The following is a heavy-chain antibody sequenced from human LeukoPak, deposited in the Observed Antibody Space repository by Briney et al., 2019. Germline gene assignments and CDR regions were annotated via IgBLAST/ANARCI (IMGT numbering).Heavy chain of an antibody. Sequence: ASVKVSCKVSGYTLTELSMHWVRQAPGKGLEWMGGFDPEDGETIYAQKFQGRVTMTEDTSTDTAYMELSSLRPEDTAVYYCATSGCSGGSCYLRNSAFDIWGQGTMVTVSS. V-gene: IGHV1-24*01. CDR3: ATSGCSGGSCYLRNSAFDI. J-gene: IGHJ3*02. CDR1: GYTLTELS. CDR2: FDPEDGET. D-gene: IGHD2-15*01.